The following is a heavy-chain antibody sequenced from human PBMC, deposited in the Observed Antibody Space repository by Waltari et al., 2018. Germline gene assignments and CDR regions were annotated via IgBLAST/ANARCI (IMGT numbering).Heavy chain of an antibody. CDR1: GFTFSSYA. CDR3: ARHTPSTDFDY. CDR2: ISYDGSNK. Sequence: QVQLVESGGGVVQPGRSLRLSCAASGFTFSSYAMHWVRQAPGKGLEWVAVISYDGSNKYYADSVKGRFTISRDNSKNTLYLQMNSLRAEDTAVYYCARHTPSTDFDYWGQGTLVTVSS. V-gene: IGHV3-30-3*01. J-gene: IGHJ4*02.